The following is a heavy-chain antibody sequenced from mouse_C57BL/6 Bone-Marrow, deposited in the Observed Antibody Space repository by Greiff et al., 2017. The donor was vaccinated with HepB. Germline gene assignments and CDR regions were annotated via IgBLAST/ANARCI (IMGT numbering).Heavy chain of an antibody. CDR2: SRNKANDYTT. V-gene: IGHV7-1*01. CDR3: ARDAPRDYYAMDY. Sequence: EVMLVESGGGLVQSGRSLRLSCATSGFTFSDFYMEWVRQAPGKGLEWIAASRNKANDYTTEYSASVKGRFIVSRDTSQSILYLQMNALRAEDTAIYYCARDAPRDYYAMDYWGQGTSVTVSS. CDR1: GFTFSDFY. J-gene: IGHJ4*01.